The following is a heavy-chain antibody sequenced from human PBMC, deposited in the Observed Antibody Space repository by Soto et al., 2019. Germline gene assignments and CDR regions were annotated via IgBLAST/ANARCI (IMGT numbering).Heavy chain of an antibody. CDR1: GFTFSSYG. Sequence: GGSLRLSCAASGFTFSSYGMHWVRQAPGKVLEWVAVISYDGSNKYYADSVKGRFTISRDNSNNTLYLQMNSLRAEDTAVYYCAKGDGYNFPDYYWGQGTLVTVSS. D-gene: IGHD5-12*01. CDR3: AKGDGYNFPDYY. CDR2: ISYDGSNK. J-gene: IGHJ4*02. V-gene: IGHV3-30*18.